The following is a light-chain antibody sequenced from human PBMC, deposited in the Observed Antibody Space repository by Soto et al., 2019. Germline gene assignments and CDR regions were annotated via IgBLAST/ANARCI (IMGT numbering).Light chain of an antibody. CDR2: ANS. CDR1: SSNIGAGYD. CDR3: QSYDSSLSGVV. V-gene: IGLV1-40*01. Sequence: QSVLTQPPSVSGAPGQRVTISCTGSSSNIGAGYDVHWYQQLPGTAPKLLIYANSIRPSGVPGRFSGSKSGTSASLAITGLQAEDEADYYCQSYDSSLSGVVFGGGTKLTVL. J-gene: IGLJ2*01.